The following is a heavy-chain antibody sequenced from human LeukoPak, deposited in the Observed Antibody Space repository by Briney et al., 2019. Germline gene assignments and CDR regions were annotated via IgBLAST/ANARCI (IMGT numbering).Heavy chain of an antibody. V-gene: IGHV1-18*01. D-gene: IGHD3-10*01. Sequence: ASVKVYCKAFGYTLTNSGISWVRQAPGQGLEWMGWISAYNGDTHYAQKFQGRVTMTTDTSTSTAYMELSSLRSEDTAVYYCATSGGGSGRRGGTYYYYYMDVWGKGTTVTISS. CDR3: ATSGGGSGRRGGTYYYYYMDV. CDR2: ISAYNGDT. J-gene: IGHJ6*03. CDR1: GYTLTNSG.